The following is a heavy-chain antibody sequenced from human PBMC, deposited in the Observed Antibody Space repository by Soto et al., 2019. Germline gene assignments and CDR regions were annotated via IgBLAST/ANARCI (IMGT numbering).Heavy chain of an antibody. CDR2: ISAYNGNT. Sequence: ASVKVSCPASGYTFTSYGISWVRQAPGQGLEWMGWISAYNGNTNYAQKLQGRVTMTTDTSTSTAYMELRSLRSDDTAVYYCARCDQDYDSSGHYPRLDEWGQGSLVTVSS. V-gene: IGHV1-18*01. CDR1: GYTFTSYG. D-gene: IGHD3-22*01. J-gene: IGHJ4*02. CDR3: ARCDQDYDSSGHYPRLDE.